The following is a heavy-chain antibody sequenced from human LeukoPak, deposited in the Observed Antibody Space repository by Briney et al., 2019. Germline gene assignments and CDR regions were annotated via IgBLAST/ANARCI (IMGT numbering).Heavy chain of an antibody. D-gene: IGHD1-26*01. CDR3: ARDIVGATGFG. V-gene: IGHV3-7*01. J-gene: IGHJ4*02. Sequence: PGGSLRLSCAVSGFTFSSYWMSWVRQAPGKGLEWVANIKQDGSEKYYVDSVKGRFTISRDNAKNSLYLQMNSLRAEDTAVYYCARDIVGATGFGWGQGTLVTVSS. CDR2: IKQDGSEK. CDR1: GFTFSSYW.